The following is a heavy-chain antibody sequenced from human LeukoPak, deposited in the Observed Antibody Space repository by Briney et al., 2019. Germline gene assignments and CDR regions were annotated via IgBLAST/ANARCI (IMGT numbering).Heavy chain of an antibody. J-gene: IGHJ4*02. D-gene: IGHD1-26*01. Sequence: GRSLRLSCAASGFTFSSYAMHWVRQAPGKGLEWVAVISYDGSNKYYADSVKGRFTISRDNSKNTLYLQMNSLRAEDTAVYYCARDPYRDWGQGTLVTVSS. V-gene: IGHV3-30-3*01. CDR3: ARDPYRD. CDR2: ISYDGSNK. CDR1: GFTFSSYA.